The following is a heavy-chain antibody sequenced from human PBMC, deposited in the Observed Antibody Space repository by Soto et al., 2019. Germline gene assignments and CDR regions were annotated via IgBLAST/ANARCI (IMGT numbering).Heavy chain of an antibody. J-gene: IGHJ4*02. Sequence: PSESLSLTCTVSGDSISSYYWTWIRQPPGKGLEWIGYIYYSGSTNYNPSLKSRVTISVDTSKNQSSLKLSSVTAADTAVYYCAREDCSGGSCYFHYWGQGTLVTVSS. CDR1: GDSISSYY. CDR3: AREDCSGGSCYFHY. V-gene: IGHV4-59*01. D-gene: IGHD2-15*01. CDR2: IYYSGST.